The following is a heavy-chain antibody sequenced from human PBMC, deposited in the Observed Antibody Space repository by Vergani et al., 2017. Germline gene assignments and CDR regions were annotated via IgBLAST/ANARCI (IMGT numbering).Heavy chain of an antibody. D-gene: IGHD3-10*01. V-gene: IGHV4-34*02. CDR3: AVRPRVNLVGGEIVTKRTFDY. CDR1: GESFSSFY. CDR2: INNDGHT. J-gene: IGHJ4*02. Sequence: QVQLQQWGAGVVKPSGTLSLTCAVFGESFSSFYWSRIRQPPGKGLEWIGEINNDGHTNYNPSLECRVTVSRDTGKNQFSLNFMSVTATDGAMYDCAVRPRVNLVGGEIVTKRTFDYWSQGSLVTVSS.